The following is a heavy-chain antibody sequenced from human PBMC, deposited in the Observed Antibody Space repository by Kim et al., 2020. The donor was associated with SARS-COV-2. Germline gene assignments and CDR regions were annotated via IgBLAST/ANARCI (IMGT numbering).Heavy chain of an antibody. CDR1: GGSISSYY. Sequence: SETLSLTCTVSGGSISSYYWSWIRQPPGKGLEWIGYIYYSGSTNYNPSLKSRVTISVDKSKNQFSLKLSSVTAADTAVYYCARASSGYSYSFDYWGQGTLVSVSS. D-gene: IGHD3-22*01. CDR2: IYYSGST. J-gene: IGHJ4*02. CDR3: ARASSGYSYSFDY. V-gene: IGHV4-59*13.